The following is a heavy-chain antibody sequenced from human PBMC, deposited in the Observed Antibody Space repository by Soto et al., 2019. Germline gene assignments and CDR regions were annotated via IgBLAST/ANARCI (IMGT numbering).Heavy chain of an antibody. CDR1: DFTFSNFV. Sequence: PGGSLRLSCTGSDFTFSNFVMSWVRQVPGKGLEWLSCITASGGSTYYADSVKGRFSVSRDNSKNTLYLQLNSVEAEDTAVYHCAVHLGQNYYTLDVWGRGTTVTVSS. V-gene: IGHV3-23*01. CDR3: AVHLGQNYYTLDV. J-gene: IGHJ6*02. CDR2: ITASGGST.